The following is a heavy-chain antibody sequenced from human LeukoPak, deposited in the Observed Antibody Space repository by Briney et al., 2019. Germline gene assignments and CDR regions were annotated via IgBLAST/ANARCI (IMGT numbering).Heavy chain of an antibody. V-gene: IGHV3-33*01. CDR2: IWYDGSNK. Sequence: PGRSLRLSCAASGFTFSSYGMHWVRQAPGKGLEWVAVIWYDGSNKYYADSVKGRFTTSRDNSKNTLYLQMNSLRAEDTAVYYCARDSNGMDVWGQGTTVTVSS. J-gene: IGHJ6*02. D-gene: IGHD3-3*02. CDR3: ARDSNGMDV. CDR1: GFTFSSYG.